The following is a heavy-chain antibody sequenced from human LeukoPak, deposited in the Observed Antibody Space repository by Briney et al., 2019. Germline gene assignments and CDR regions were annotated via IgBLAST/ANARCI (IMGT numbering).Heavy chain of an antibody. V-gene: IGHV4-4*02. J-gene: IGHJ4*02. CDR2: IFHSGST. D-gene: IGHD3-3*01. CDR3: ARLWSGSFYFDY. CDR1: GGSISTSDW. Sequence: PSGTPSLTCAVSGGSISTSDWWSWVRQPPGKGLEWIGQIFHSGSTNYNPSLKSRVTISVDKSNSQFSLRLNSVTAADTAMYYCARLWSGSFYFDYWGQGILVTVSS.